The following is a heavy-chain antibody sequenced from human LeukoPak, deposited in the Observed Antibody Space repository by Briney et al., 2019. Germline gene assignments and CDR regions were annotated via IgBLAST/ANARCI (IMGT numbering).Heavy chain of an antibody. Sequence: SVKASCKASGGTFSSYAISWVRQGPGQGLEWMGGIIPIFGTANYAQKFQGRVTITADESTSTAYMELSSLRSGDTAVYYCATSSGSGGGDYWGQGTLVTVSS. CDR3: ATSSGSGGGDY. CDR1: GGTFSSYA. CDR2: IIPIFGTA. V-gene: IGHV1-69*01. J-gene: IGHJ4*02. D-gene: IGHD3-10*01.